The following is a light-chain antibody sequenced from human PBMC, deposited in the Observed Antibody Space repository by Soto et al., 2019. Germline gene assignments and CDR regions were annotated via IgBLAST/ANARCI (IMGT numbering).Light chain of an antibody. J-gene: IGKJ5*01. Sequence: DIQMTQSPSAISASVGDRFTFTCRASQGISNYLAWFQQKPGKVPKRLIYAASSLQSGVPSRFSGSGSGTEFTLTISRLQPDDFATYFCHSRAFGQGTRLEIK. CDR2: AAS. CDR3: HSRA. CDR1: QGISNY. V-gene: IGKV1-17*03.